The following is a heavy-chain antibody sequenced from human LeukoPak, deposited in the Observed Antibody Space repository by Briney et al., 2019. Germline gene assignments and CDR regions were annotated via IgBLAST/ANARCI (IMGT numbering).Heavy chain of an antibody. Sequence: GESLMISCEGFGYSFTTYWIGWVRQMPGKGLEWMGIIYPGDSATRYSPSFQGQVTVSADKSISTAYLQWSSLKASDTAMYYCARIYCSGNGCHFDYWGQGTLVTVSS. V-gene: IGHV5-51*01. D-gene: IGHD2-15*01. CDR1: GYSFTTYW. CDR3: ARIYCSGNGCHFDY. CDR2: IYPGDSAT. J-gene: IGHJ4*02.